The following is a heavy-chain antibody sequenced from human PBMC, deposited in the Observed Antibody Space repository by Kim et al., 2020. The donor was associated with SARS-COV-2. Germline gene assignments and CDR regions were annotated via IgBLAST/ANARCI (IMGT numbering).Heavy chain of an antibody. CDR1: GFTFSSYG. V-gene: IGHV3-30*18. CDR2: ISYDGSNK. D-gene: IGHD6-19*01. Sequence: GGSLRLSCAASGFTFSSYGMHWVRQAPGKGLEWVAVISYDGSNKYYADSVKGRFTISRDNSKNTLYLQMNSLRAEDTAVYYCAKEGGIAVAGTNVGSYYYGMDVWGQGTTVTVSS. J-gene: IGHJ6*02. CDR3: AKEGGIAVAGTNVGSYYYGMDV.